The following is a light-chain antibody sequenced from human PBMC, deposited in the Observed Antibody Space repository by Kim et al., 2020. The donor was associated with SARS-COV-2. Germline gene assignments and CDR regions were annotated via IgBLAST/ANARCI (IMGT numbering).Light chain of an antibody. V-gene: IGKV1-12*01. CDR2: AAS. CDR3: QQAGSFPLS. Sequence: ASVGDRVTITCRASQGISNWLGWYQHRPGTAPKLLIYAASALETGVPSRFSGSGSGTDFTLTITSLQPEDFATYYCQQAGSFPLSFGGGTRVDIK. CDR1: QGISNW. J-gene: IGKJ4*01.